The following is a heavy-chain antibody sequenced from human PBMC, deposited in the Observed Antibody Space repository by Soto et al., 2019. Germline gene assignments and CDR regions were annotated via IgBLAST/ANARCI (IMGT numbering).Heavy chain of an antibody. CDR3: ARAINGDYADAFDI. V-gene: IGHV3-21*01. CDR1: GFSFTYYS. Sequence: GGSLRLSCAASGFSFTYYSMNWVRQAPGKGLEWVSSISGGSSYIYYGDSVKGRFTTSRDNAKNSLYLQMNSLRAEDTAVYYCARAINGDYADAFDIWGQGTMVTVSS. CDR2: ISGGSSYI. J-gene: IGHJ3*02. D-gene: IGHD4-17*01.